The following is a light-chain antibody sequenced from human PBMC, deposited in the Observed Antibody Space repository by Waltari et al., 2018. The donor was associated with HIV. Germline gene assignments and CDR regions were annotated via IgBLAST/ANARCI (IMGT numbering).Light chain of an antibody. V-gene: IGKV1-5*03. CDR1: QNVDSW. J-gene: IGKJ2*01. Sequence: IQMTQSPSIPSASVGDRITITCRASQNVDSWLAWYQQRPGRAPKLLIYQASTLEYGVPARFTGSGSGTNFTLTINSLHPDDFATYYCQQYNSDFYTFGLGTRLDLK. CDR2: QAS. CDR3: QQYNSDFYT.